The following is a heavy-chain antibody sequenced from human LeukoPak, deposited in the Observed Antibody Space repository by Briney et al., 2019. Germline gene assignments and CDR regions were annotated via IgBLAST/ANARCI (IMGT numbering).Heavy chain of an antibody. J-gene: IGHJ6*03. CDR3: ARGATFRGTYYMDV. CDR2: NDYSGST. CDR1: GGPISTHY. V-gene: IGHV4-59*11. D-gene: IGHD3-10*01. Sequence: SGTLSLTCIVSGGPISTHYWSWSRQPPGKGLEWIGYNDYSGSTNYNPSLKSRVTISVDTSKNQFSLKLNSVTAADTAVYYCARGATFRGTYYMDVWGKGTTVTVSS.